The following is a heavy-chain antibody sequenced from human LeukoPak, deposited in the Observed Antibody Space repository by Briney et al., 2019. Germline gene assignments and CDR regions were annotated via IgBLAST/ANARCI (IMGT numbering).Heavy chain of an antibody. D-gene: IGHD6-13*01. J-gene: IGHJ3*02. CDR1: GFTFSSYS. CDR3: ARDLKQQLFALPDAFDI. V-gene: IGHV3-21*01. Sequence: GGSLRLSCAASGFTFSSYSMNWVRQAPGKGLEWVSSISSSSSYIYYADSVKGRFTISRDNAKNSLYLQMNSLRAEDTAVYYCARDLKQQLFALPDAFDIWGQGTMVTVSS. CDR2: ISSSSSYI.